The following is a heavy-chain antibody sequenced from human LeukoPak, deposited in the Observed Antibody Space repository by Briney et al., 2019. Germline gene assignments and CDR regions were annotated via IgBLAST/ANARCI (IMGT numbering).Heavy chain of an antibody. D-gene: IGHD2-2*01. CDR2: INPNSGGT. V-gene: IGHV1-2*02. Sequence: ASVKVSCKASGYTFTGYYMHWVRQAPGQGLEWMGWINPNSGGTNYAQKFQGRVTMTRDTSISTAYMELSRLRSDDTAVYYCARDERGDIVVVPAAHGGNRFDPWGQGTLVTVSS. J-gene: IGHJ5*02. CDR3: ARDERGDIVVVPAAHGGNRFDP. CDR1: GYTFTGYY.